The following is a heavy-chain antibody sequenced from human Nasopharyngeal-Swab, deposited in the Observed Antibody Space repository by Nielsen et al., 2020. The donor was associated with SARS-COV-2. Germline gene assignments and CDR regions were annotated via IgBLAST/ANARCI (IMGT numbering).Heavy chain of an antibody. J-gene: IGHJ4*02. V-gene: IGHV3-33*08. CDR1: GLTVSSTY. D-gene: IGHD1-7*01. Sequence: GESLKISCAVSGLTVSSTYMSWVRQAPGKGLEWVAVIWYDGSNKYYADSVKGRFTISRDNSKNTLYLQMNSLRAEDTAVYYCARLLELPDYWGQGTLVTVSS. CDR3: ARLLELPDY. CDR2: IWYDGSNK.